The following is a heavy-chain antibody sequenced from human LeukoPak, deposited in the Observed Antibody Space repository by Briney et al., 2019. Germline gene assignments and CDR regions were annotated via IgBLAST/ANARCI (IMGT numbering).Heavy chain of an antibody. CDR2: INHSGST. D-gene: IGHD1-26*01. V-gene: IGHV4-34*01. Sequence: PSETLSLTCGVYGGSFSGYYWNWIRQSPGKGLEWIGEINHSGSTNYNPSLNSRVTMSVDTSQKQFSLRLTSLRAEDTAVYYCARALWEQRSSAYFDYWGQGTLVTVSS. CDR1: GGSFSGYY. CDR3: ARALWEQRSSAYFDY. J-gene: IGHJ4*02.